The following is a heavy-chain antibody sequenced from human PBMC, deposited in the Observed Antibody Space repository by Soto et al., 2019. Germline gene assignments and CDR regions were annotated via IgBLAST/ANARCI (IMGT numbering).Heavy chain of an antibody. CDR2: IYTSGST. Sequence: TSETLSLTCTVSGGSISSYYWSWIRQPAGKGLEWIGRIYTSGSTNYNPSLKSRVTMSVDTSKNQFSLKLSPVTAADTAVYYCARAGIAAAVPYYYYGMDVWGQGTTVTVSS. D-gene: IGHD6-13*01. J-gene: IGHJ6*02. CDR3: ARAGIAAAVPYYYYGMDV. CDR1: GGSISSYY. V-gene: IGHV4-4*07.